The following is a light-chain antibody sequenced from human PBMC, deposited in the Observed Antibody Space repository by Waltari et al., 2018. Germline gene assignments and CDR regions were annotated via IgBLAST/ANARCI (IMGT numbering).Light chain of an antibody. Sequence: DIVVTQSPDSLAVSLGERATMNCKSSQNLLHTNNKNYFAWYQLRPGQPPKLLIYWASTRESGVPGRFSGSGSGTDFTLTISGLQAEDVAVYYCQQYYSTPNTFGQGTKLEIK. CDR1: QNLLHTNNKNY. CDR2: WAS. J-gene: IGKJ2*01. CDR3: QQYYSTPNT. V-gene: IGKV4-1*01.